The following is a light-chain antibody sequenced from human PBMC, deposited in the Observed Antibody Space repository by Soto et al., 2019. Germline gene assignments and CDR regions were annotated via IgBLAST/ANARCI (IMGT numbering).Light chain of an antibody. CDR1: QDISDY. CDR3: QSYDTSSWM. CDR2: AAS. J-gene: IGKJ1*01. V-gene: IGKV1-27*01. Sequence: DIQMTQSPSSLSASVGDRVTLSCRASQDISDYLAWYQQKPEKGPTLLIYAASTLQIGVPSRFSGSGSGTDFTLTISSLQPEDVATYYCQSYDTSSWMFGQGPKVEIK.